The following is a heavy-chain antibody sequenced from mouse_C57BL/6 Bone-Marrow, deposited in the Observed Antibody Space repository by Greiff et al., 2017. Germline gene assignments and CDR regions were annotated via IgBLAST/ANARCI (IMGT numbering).Heavy chain of an antibody. CDR1: GYTFTSYW. CDR3: ARHGYYRRYAMDY. CDR2: IYPSDSET. V-gene: IGHV1-61*01. D-gene: IGHD2-3*01. J-gene: IGHJ4*01. Sequence: QVQLQQPGAELVRPGSSVKLSCKASGYTFTSYWMDWVKQRPGQGLEWIGNIYPSDSETHYNQKFKDKATLTVDKSSSTAYMQLNSLTSEDSAVYYCARHGYYRRYAMDYGGQGTSVTVSS.